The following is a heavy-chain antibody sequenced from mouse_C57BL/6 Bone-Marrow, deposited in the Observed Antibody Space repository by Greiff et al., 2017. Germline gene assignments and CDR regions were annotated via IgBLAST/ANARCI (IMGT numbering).Heavy chain of an antibody. CDR1: GYTFTGYW. D-gene: IGHD1-1*01. CDR2: ILPGSGST. CDR3: ARKGKLEKLLRFFDY. J-gene: IGHJ2*01. V-gene: IGHV1-9*01. Sequence: VQVVESGAELMKPGASVKLSCKATGYTFTGYWIEWVKQRPGHGLEWIGEILPGSGSTNYNEKFKGKATFTADTSSNTAYMQLSSLTTEDSAIYYCARKGKLEKLLRFFDYWGQGTTLTVSS.